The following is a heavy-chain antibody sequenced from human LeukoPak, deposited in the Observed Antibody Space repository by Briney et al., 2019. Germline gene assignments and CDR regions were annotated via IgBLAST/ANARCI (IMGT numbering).Heavy chain of an antibody. CDR2: INPSGGST. V-gene: IGHV1-46*01. J-gene: IGHJ4*02. CDR1: GYTFTSYY. D-gene: IGHD4-17*01. Sequence: GASVKVSCKASGYTFTSYYMHWVRQAPGQGLEWMGIINPSGGSTSYAQKFQGRVTMTTDTSTSTAYMELRSLRSDDTAVYYCARDGTTVTTDFDYWGQGTLVTVFS. CDR3: ARDGTTVTTDFDY.